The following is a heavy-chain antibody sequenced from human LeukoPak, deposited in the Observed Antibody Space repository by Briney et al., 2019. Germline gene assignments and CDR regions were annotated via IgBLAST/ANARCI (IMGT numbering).Heavy chain of an antibody. D-gene: IGHD6-13*01. CDR1: GGSISSGGYY. J-gene: IGHJ3*02. CDR3: AREVTGYSSSYDAFDI. Sequence: SETLSLTCTVSGGSISSGGYYWSWIRQHPGKGLEWIGYIYYSGSTYYNPSLKSRVTISVDTSKNQFSLKLSSVTAADTAVYYCAREVTGYSSSYDAFDIWGQGTMVTVSS. CDR2: IYYSGST. V-gene: IGHV4-31*03.